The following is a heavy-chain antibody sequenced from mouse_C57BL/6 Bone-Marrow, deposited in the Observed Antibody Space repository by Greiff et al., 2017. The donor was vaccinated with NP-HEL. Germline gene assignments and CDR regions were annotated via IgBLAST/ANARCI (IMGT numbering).Heavy chain of an antibody. Sequence: QVHVKQSGPGLVQPSQSLSITCTVSGFSLTSYGVHWVRQSPGKGLEWLGVIWRGGSTDYNAAFMSRLSITKDNSKSQVFFKMNSLQADDTAIYYCAKKNRGKWLQRGDYYAMDYWGQGTSVTVSS. CDR2: IWRGGST. V-gene: IGHV2-5*01. J-gene: IGHJ4*01. CDR3: AKKNRGKWLQRGDYYAMDY. D-gene: IGHD2-2*01. CDR1: GFSLTSYG.